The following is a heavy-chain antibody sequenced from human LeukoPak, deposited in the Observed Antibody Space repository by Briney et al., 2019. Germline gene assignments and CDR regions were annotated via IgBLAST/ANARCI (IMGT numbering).Heavy chain of an antibody. CDR2: IYHSGST. D-gene: IGHD6-13*01. J-gene: IGHJ4*02. V-gene: IGHV4-30-2*01. Sequence: SETLSLTCTVSGGSISSGGYYWSWIRQPPGKGLEWIGYIYHSGSTYYNPSLKSRVTISVDRSKNQFSLKLSSVTAADTAVYYCARAFSDPSRQQLAYYFDYWGQGTLVTVSS. CDR3: ARAFSDPSRQQLAYYFDY. CDR1: GGSISSGGYY.